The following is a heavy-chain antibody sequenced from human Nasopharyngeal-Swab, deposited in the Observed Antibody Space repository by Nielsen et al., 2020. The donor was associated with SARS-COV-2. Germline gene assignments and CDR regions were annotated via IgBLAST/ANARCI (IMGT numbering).Heavy chain of an antibody. CDR1: GYTFTSYY. CDR2: INPSGGST. D-gene: IGHD3-16*02. Sequence: ASVKVSCKASGYTFTSYYMHWVRQAPGQGLEWMGIINPSGGSTSYAQKFQGRVTMTRDTSTSTVYMELSSLRSEDTAVYYCAREPRYYDYVWGSYRYVYSDYWGQGTLVTVSS. CDR3: AREPRYYDYVWGSYRYVYSDY. J-gene: IGHJ4*02. V-gene: IGHV1-46*01.